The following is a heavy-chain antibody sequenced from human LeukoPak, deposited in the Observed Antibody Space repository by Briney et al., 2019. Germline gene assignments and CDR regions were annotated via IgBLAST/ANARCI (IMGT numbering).Heavy chain of an antibody. V-gene: IGHV3-21*01. CDR2: ISSSSSYI. Sequence: GGSLRLSCAASGFTFSSYSMNWVRQAPGKGLEWVSSISSSSSYIYYADSVKGRFTISRDNAKNSLYLQMNSRRAEDTAVYYCAIEASGSLLSTDYMDVWGKGTTVTVSS. CDR3: AIEASGSLLSTDYMDV. D-gene: IGHD1-26*01. CDR1: GFTFSSYS. J-gene: IGHJ6*03.